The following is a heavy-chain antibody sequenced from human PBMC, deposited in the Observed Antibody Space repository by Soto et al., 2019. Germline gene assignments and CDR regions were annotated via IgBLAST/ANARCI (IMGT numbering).Heavy chain of an antibody. CDR2: INSDGSST. Sequence: PGGSLRLCYAASGFTFSSYWMHWVRQTPGKGLVWVSRINSDGSSTSYADSVKGRFTISRDNAKNTLYLQMNSLRAEDTAVYYCARVNVYRTMIVFDYWGQGTLVTVSS. D-gene: IGHD3-22*01. J-gene: IGHJ4*02. CDR3: ARVNVYRTMIVFDY. CDR1: GFTFSSYW. V-gene: IGHV3-74*01.